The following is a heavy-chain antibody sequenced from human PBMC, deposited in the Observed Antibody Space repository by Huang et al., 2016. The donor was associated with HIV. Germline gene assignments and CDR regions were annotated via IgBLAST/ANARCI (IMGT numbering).Heavy chain of an antibody. CDR1: GFTFSSYA. CDR3: AKDADTSGYDVLGPFGS. J-gene: IGHJ4*02. V-gene: IGHV3-23*01. Sequence: EVLLLESGGGLVQPGGSLRLSCVASGFTFSSYAMSWVRQAPGKGLGWVSGITDGIKNRYYAHSVKGRVAVSRDDSTNTLYLQMNSLRAEDTAVYYCAKDADTSGYDVLGPFGSWGQGTLVTVSS. CDR2: ITDGIKNR. D-gene: IGHD3-3*01.